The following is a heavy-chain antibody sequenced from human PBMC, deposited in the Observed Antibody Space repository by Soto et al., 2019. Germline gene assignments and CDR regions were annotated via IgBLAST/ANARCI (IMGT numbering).Heavy chain of an antibody. CDR1: GFTFSSYW. Sequence: GGSLRLSCAASGFTFSSYWMSWVRQAPGEGLEWVANIKQDGSEKYYVDSVKGRFTISRDNAKNSLYLQMNSLRAEDTAVYYCARVRLLWFGSLGYWGQGTLVTVSS. V-gene: IGHV3-7*01. CDR2: IKQDGSEK. J-gene: IGHJ4*02. CDR3: ARVRLLWFGSLGY. D-gene: IGHD3-10*01.